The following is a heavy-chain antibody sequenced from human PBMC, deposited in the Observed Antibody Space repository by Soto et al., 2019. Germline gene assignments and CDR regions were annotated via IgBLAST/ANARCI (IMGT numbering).Heavy chain of an antibody. CDR1: GGSFSGYY. CDR3: ARRGVVAAMGSFDY. V-gene: IGHV4-34*01. Sequence: SETLSLTCAVYGGSFSGYYWSWIRQPPGKGLEWIGEINHSGSTNYNPSLKSRVTISVDTSKNQFSLKLSSVTAADTAVYYCARRGVVAAMGSFDYWGQGTLVTVSS. CDR2: INHSGST. J-gene: IGHJ4*02. D-gene: IGHD2-15*01.